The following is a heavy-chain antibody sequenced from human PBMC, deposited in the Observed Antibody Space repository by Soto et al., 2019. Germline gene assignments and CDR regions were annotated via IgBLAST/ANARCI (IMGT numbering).Heavy chain of an antibody. CDR2: IYYSGST. J-gene: IGHJ6*03. D-gene: IGHD2-15*01. CDR1: GGSISSYY. CDR3: ARRVWYGQYYYYMDV. Sequence: TSETLSLTCTVSGGSISSYYWSWIRQPPGKGLEWIGYIYYSGSTNYNPSLKSRVTISVDTSKNQFSLKLSSVTAADTAVYYCARRVWYGQYYYYMDVWGKGTTVTVSS. V-gene: IGHV4-59*08.